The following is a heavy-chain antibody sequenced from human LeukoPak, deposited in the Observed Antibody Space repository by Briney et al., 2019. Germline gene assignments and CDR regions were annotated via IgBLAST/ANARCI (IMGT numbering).Heavy chain of an antibody. D-gene: IGHD5-18*01. CDR1: GFTFSSYA. V-gene: IGHV3-23*01. Sequence: PGGSLRLSCAASGFTFSSYAMSWVRQAPGKGLEWVSAISGSGGSTYYADSVKGRFTISRDNSKNTLYLQMNSLRAEDTAVYYCAKVPRGYSYGYYYFDYWGQGTLVTVSS. CDR2: ISGSGGST. J-gene: IGHJ4*02. CDR3: AKVPRGYSYGYYYFDY.